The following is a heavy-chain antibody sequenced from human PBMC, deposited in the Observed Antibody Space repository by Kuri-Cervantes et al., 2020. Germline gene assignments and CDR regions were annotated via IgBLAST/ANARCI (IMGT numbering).Heavy chain of an antibody. Sequence: GSLRLSCTVSGCSISSSSYYWGWIRPPPGKGLEWIGSISYSGGTYYNPSLKSRVTISVDTSKNQFPLKLSAVTAAGTAVYYCARGTYGGVDYWGQGTLVTVSS. CDR2: ISYSGGT. D-gene: IGHD3-10*01. J-gene: IGHJ4*02. CDR3: ARGTYGGVDY. CDR1: GCSISSSSYY. V-gene: IGHV4-39*06.